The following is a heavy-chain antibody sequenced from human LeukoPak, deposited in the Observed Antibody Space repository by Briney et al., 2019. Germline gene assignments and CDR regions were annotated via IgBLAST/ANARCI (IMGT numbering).Heavy chain of an antibody. CDR2: INHSGST. CDR1: GGSFSGYY. CDR3: ARSSGWYNY. V-gene: IGHV4-34*01. D-gene: IGHD6-19*01. J-gene: IGHJ4*02. Sequence: SETLSLTCAVYGGSFSGYYWSWIRQPPGKGLEWIGEINHSGSTTYNPSLKSRVTISVDTSKSQFSLKLSSVTAADTAVYYCARSSGWYNYWGQGTLVTVSS.